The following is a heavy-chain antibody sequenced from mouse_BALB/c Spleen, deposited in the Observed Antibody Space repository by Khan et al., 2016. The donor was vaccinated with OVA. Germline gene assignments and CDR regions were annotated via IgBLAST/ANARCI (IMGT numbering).Heavy chain of an antibody. CDR3: ARGGDDGGLAY. Sequence: EVELVESGGGLVQPGGSLKLSCATSGFNFSDYYMYWVRQTPEKRLEWVAYISNRGSTTYYPDTVRGRFTISRDNAKNTLYLQMSRMKSEDTAMYYGARGGDDGGLAYWGQGTLVTVSA. D-gene: IGHD2-3*01. V-gene: IGHV5-12*02. CDR1: GFNFSDYY. CDR2: ISNRGSTT. J-gene: IGHJ3*01.